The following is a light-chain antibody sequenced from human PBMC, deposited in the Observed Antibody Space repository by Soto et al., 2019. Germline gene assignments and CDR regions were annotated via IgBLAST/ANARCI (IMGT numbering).Light chain of an antibody. CDR2: DAS. CDR1: QSISSW. CDR3: QQYNSYST. V-gene: IGKV1-5*01. J-gene: IGKJ1*01. Sequence: IQMTLSPSTLSASVGDRVTITCRASQSISSWLAWYQQKPGKAPKLLIYDASSLESGVPSRFSGSGSGTEFTLTISSLQPDDFATYYCQQYNSYSTFGQGTKVDIK.